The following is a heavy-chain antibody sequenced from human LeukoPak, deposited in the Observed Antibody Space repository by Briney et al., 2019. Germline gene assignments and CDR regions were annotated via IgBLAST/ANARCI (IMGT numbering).Heavy chain of an antibody. V-gene: IGHV3-23*01. CDR1: GFTLSSYA. D-gene: IGHD3-10*01. Sequence: GGSLRLSCAASGFTLSSYAMSWVRQAPGKGLEWVSSISASGGSTNYADSVKGRFTISRDNSKNTVYLQMNSLRAEDTAVYYCAKVMKGSERLTMVRGVIIKTAGLYYMDIWGKGTTVTVSS. CDR3: AKVMKGSERLTMVRGVIIKTAGLYYMDI. J-gene: IGHJ6*03. CDR2: ISASGGST.